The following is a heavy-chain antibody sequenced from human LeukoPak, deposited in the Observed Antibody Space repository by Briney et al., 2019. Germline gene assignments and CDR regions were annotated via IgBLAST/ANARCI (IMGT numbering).Heavy chain of an antibody. CDR3: TKDPNGDYVGAFDP. CDR1: GFTFRSFA. D-gene: IGHD4-17*01. Sequence: PGGSLRLSCAASGFTFRSFAMTWVRQAPGKGLEWVASITGNHVPTYNTDSVKDRFTISRDNSQNTLYLQMDSLRAEDTAVYYCTKDPNGDYVGAFDPWGQGTLVTVSS. J-gene: IGHJ5*02. CDR2: ITGNHVPT. V-gene: IGHV3-23*01.